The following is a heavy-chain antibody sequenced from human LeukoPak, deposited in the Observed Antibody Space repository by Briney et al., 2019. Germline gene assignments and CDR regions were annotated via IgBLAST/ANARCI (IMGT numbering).Heavy chain of an antibody. Sequence: ASVKVSCKASGHTFTSYDINWVRQATGQGLEWMGWMNPNSGNTGYAQKFQGRVTITRNTSISTAYMELSSLRSEDTAVYYCARAYFGSPFGVVTNNWFDPWGQGTPVTVSS. V-gene: IGHV1-8*03. CDR1: GHTFTSYD. CDR3: ARAYFGSPFGVVTNNWFDP. D-gene: IGHD3-3*01. J-gene: IGHJ5*02. CDR2: MNPNSGNT.